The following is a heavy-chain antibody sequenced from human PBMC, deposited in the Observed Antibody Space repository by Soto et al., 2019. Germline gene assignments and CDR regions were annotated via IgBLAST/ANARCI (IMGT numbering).Heavy chain of an antibody. D-gene: IGHD1-26*01. CDR2: IYYSGST. CDR1: GGSISSYY. Sequence: SETLSLTCTVSGGSISSYYWSWIRQPPGKGLEWIGYIYYSGSTNYNPSLKSRVTISVDTSKNQFSLKLSSVTAADTAVYYCARGWGAFGYYYYGMDVWGQGTTVTVSS. V-gene: IGHV4-59*01. J-gene: IGHJ6*02. CDR3: ARGWGAFGYYYYGMDV.